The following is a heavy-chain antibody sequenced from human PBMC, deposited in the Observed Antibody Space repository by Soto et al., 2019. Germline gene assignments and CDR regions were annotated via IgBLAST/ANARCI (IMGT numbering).Heavy chain of an antibody. D-gene: IGHD6-13*01. CDR2: ISSATTTI. Sequence: EVQLVESGGGLVQPGGSLRLSCAASGFTFSSYSMNWVRQAPGKGLEWVSYISSATTTICYADSVKGRFTISRDNAKNSLYLQMNSLRADDTAVYYCARGIAAAGPKLDYWGQGTLVTVSS. CDR1: GFTFSSYS. CDR3: ARGIAAAGPKLDY. J-gene: IGHJ4*02. V-gene: IGHV3-48*01.